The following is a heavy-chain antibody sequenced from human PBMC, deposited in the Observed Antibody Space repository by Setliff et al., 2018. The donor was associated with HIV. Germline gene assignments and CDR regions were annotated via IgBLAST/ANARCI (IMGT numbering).Heavy chain of an antibody. J-gene: IGHJ6*03. CDR1: GGSISSGEYS. CDR2: FHYSGNT. D-gene: IGHD4-17*01. V-gene: IGHV4-30-4*01. CDR3: ARAYGDYGHYYYYLDV. Sequence: SETLSLTCTVSGGSISSGEYSWSWIRQRPGKGLEYIGSFHYSGNTDYNPSLKSRVTMSVDTSKNQFSLRLSSVTATDTAVYYCARAYGDYGHYYYYLDVWGKGTTVTVSS.